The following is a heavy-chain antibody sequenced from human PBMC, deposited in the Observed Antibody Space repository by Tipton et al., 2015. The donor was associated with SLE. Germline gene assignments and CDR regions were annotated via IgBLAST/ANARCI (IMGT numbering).Heavy chain of an antibody. V-gene: IGHV4-39*02. CDR3: ARDVDWGLGYFDY. CDR1: GGSISSSSSSYY. D-gene: IGHD3-9*01. J-gene: IGHJ4*02. Sequence: TLSLTCTVSGGSISSSSSSYYWGWIRQPPGKGLEWIGSIYYTGSTYYNPSLQSRVTISVDTSKNQFSLKLSSVTAADTAVYYCARDVDWGLGYFDYWGQGTLVTVSS. CDR2: IYYTGST.